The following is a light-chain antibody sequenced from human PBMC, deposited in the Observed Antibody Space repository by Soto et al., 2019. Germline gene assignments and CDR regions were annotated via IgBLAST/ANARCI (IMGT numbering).Light chain of an antibody. V-gene: IGKV1-33*01. CDR2: DIS. J-gene: IGKJ1*01. CDR1: QDITTY. Sequence: DLPMTQSPSSLSASVGDKVTITCQASQDITTYLNWYQQKPGKAPNLLIYDISNLQLGVPPRFSGGGSGTDFTLTISSLQPEDFGTYFCQQQENFPWTFGQGTKV. CDR3: QQQENFPWT.